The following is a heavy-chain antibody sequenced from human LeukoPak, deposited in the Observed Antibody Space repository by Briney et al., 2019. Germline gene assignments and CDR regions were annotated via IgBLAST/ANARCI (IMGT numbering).Heavy chain of an antibody. Sequence: GGSLRLSCAASGFTFDDYAMHWVRQAPGKGLEWVSGISWNSGSIGYADSVKGRFTISRDNSKNTLYLQMNSLRAEDTAVYYCVKRDLWGQGTLVTVSS. V-gene: IGHV3-9*01. CDR2: ISWNSGSI. D-gene: IGHD5-24*01. CDR3: VKRDL. CDR1: GFTFDDYA. J-gene: IGHJ4*02.